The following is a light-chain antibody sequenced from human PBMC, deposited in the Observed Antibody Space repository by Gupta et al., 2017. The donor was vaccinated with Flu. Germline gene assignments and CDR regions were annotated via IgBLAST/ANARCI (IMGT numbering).Light chain of an antibody. V-gene: IGKV3-20*01. CDR1: QSVSSSY. CDR2: GAS. J-gene: IGKJ1*01. CDR3: QQYGSSPRT. Sequence: IVLTQSPGTLSLSPGERATLSCRASQSVSSSYLAWYQQKPGQAPRLLIYGASSRATGILDRFSGSGSGTDFTLTISRLDPEDFAVYYCQQYGSSPRTFGQGTKVEIK.